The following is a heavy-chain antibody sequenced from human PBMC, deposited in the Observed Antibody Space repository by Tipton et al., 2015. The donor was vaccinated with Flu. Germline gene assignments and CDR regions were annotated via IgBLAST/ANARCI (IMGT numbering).Heavy chain of an antibody. J-gene: IGHJ4*02. CDR1: GYNFNTYA. D-gene: IGHD3-3*01. CDR3: ARVGAVFGEVTARRRGDLDY. V-gene: IGHV1-18*01. CDR2: ISAYTGDT. Sequence: QLVQSGAEVKKPGASVKVSCKASGYNFNTYAISWMRQAPGQGLEWMGWISAYTGDTKFAQKLQGRITMTTDTSTSTAYMELRGLRSDDTAVYYCARVGAVFGEVTARRRGDLDYWGQGTLVSVSS.